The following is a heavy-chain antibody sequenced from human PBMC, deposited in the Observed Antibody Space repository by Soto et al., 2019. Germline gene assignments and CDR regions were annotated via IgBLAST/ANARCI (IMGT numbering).Heavy chain of an antibody. J-gene: IGHJ2*01. D-gene: IGHD6-6*01. CDR3: ARVRISIAARRGDWYFDL. Sequence: QVQLVQSGAEVKKPGSSVKVSCKASGGTFSSYAISWVRQAPGQGLEWMGGIIPIFGTANYAQKFQGRVTITADXXTXTXXMELSSLRSEDTAVYYCARVRISIAARRGDWYFDLWGRGTLVTVSS. V-gene: IGHV1-69*12. CDR1: GGTFSSYA. CDR2: IIPIFGTA.